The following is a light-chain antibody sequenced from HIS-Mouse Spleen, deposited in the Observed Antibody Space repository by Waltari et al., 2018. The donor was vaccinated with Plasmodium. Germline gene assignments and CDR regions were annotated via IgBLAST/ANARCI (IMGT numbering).Light chain of an antibody. CDR1: QSVSSSY. V-gene: IGKV3-20*01. J-gene: IGKJ2*01. CDR2: GAS. CDR3: QQYGSSPRYT. Sequence: EIVLTQSPVTLSLSPGERATPSCRASQSVSSSYLAWYQQKPGQGPRLLIYGASSRATGIPDRFSGSGSGTDFTLNISRLEPEDFAVYYCQQYGSSPRYTFGQGTKLEIK.